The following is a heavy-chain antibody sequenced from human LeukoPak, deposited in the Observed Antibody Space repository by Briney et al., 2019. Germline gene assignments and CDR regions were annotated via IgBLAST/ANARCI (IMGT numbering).Heavy chain of an antibody. J-gene: IGHJ4*02. V-gene: IGHV3-9*01. Sequence: GRSLRLSCAASGFTFDDYAMHWVRQAPGKGLEWVSGISWNSGSIGYADSVKGRFTISRDSAKNSLYLQMNSLRAEDTALYYCASEDYWGQGTLVTVSS. CDR3: ASEDY. CDR1: GFTFDDYA. CDR2: ISWNSGSI.